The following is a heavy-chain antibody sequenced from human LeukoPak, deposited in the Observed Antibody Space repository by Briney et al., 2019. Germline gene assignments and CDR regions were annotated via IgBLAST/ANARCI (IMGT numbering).Heavy chain of an antibody. V-gene: IGHV3-23*01. J-gene: IGHJ4*02. Sequence: PGGSLRLSCAAPEFTFSNTWMHGVRLVPGKGLEWVSGISISGGTTSYAESVKGRFTVSRDNPRNTLYMEMNSLRDEDTAVYYCAVMHRYYDGSGYWVQWGQGTLVTVSS. CDR1: EFTFSNTW. CDR2: ISISGGTT. CDR3: AVMHRYYDGSGYWVQ. D-gene: IGHD3-22*01.